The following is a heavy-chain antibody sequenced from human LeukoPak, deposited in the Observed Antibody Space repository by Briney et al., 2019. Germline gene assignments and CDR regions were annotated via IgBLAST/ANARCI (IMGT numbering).Heavy chain of an antibody. J-gene: IGHJ4*02. D-gene: IGHD3-10*01. CDR3: ARNPYYSADY. CDR2: IIHSGSTT. V-gene: IGHV4-4*02. Sequence: SETLSLTCDVSGFSISSGYWWSWLRQPPGKGLEWIGEIIHSGSTTNYNPSLKSRVTISVDKSKNQFSVMLTTVTAADTAVYYCARNPYYSADYWGQGNLVTVSS. CDR1: GFSISSGYW.